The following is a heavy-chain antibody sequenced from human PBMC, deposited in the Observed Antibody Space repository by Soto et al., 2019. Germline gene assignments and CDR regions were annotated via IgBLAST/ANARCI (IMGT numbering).Heavy chain of an antibody. D-gene: IGHD1-26*01. V-gene: IGHV1-69*01. CDR2: IIPIFGTA. CDR3: AGSGVSGSYFGDAFDI. CDR1: GGTFSSYA. Sequence: QVQLVQSGAEVKKPVSSVKVSCKASGGTFSSYAISWVRQAPGQGLEWMGGIIPIFGTANYAQKFQGRVTITADESTSTAYMELSSLRSEDTAVYYCAGSGVSGSYFGDAFDIWGQGTMVTVSS. J-gene: IGHJ3*02.